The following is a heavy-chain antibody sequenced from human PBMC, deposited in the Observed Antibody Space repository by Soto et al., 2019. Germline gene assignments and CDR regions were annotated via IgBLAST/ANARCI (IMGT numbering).Heavy chain of an antibody. Sequence: ASVKVSCKASGYTFTSYYMHWVRQAPGQGLEWMGIINPSGGSTSYAQKFQGRVTMTRDTSTSTVYMELSSLRSEDTAVYYCARDREYSSGWYGNYYYGMDVWGQGTTVTVS. D-gene: IGHD6-19*01. CDR1: GYTFTSYY. CDR3: ARDREYSSGWYGNYYYGMDV. CDR2: INPSGGST. V-gene: IGHV1-46*01. J-gene: IGHJ6*02.